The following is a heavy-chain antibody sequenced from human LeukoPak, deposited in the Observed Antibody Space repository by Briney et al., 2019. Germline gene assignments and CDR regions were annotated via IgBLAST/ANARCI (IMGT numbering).Heavy chain of an antibody. CDR1: GFTFSSYG. D-gene: IGHD6-19*01. V-gene: IGHV3-23*01. Sequence: PGGSLRLSCAASGFTFSSYGMHWVRQAPGKGLEWVSAISGSGGSTYYADSVKGRFTISRDNSKNTLYLQMNSLRAEDTAVYYCAKDLDHLPIAVAGNFDYWGQGTLVTVSS. J-gene: IGHJ4*02. CDR2: ISGSGGST. CDR3: AKDLDHLPIAVAGNFDY.